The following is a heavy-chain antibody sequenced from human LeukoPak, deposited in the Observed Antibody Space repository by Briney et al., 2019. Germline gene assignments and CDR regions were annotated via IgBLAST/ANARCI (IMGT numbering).Heavy chain of an antibody. CDR3: ARRYSSAWSFDY. J-gene: IGHJ4*02. Sequence: PGGSLRLSCAASGFTFSSYEMNWVRQAPGKGLEWVSYISSSGSTIYYADSVKGRFTISRDNAKNSLYLQMNSLRAEDTAVYYCARRYSSAWSFDYWGQGTLVTVSS. CDR2: ISSSGSTI. D-gene: IGHD6-19*01. V-gene: IGHV3-48*03. CDR1: GFTFSSYE.